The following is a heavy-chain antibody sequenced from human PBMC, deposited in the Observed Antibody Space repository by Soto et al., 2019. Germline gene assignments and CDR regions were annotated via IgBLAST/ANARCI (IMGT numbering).Heavy chain of an antibody. Sequence: GXSVKVSFKVSCSTFTSNGIRWVRQAPGQGLEWMGWISTYNENMDTAPQLQGRLTMTTDTSTTTAYMELTNLKFDDTALYYCAYVGGYSTGDYSFDLWGQGTPVTVSS. CDR1: CSTFTSNG. J-gene: IGHJ4*02. CDR2: ISTYNENM. D-gene: IGHD5-18*01. V-gene: IGHV1-18*04. CDR3: AYVGGYSTGDYSFDL.